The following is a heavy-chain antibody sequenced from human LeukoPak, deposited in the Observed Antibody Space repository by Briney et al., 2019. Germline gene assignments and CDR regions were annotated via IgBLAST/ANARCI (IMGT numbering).Heavy chain of an antibody. V-gene: IGHV4-34*01. CDR1: GGSFSGYY. CDR3: ARGLTPIRL. J-gene: IGHJ4*02. Sequence: SETLSLTCAVYGGSFSGYYWSWIRQPPGKGLEWVGEINHSGSTNYNPSLKSRVTISVDTSKNQFSLKLSSVTAADTAVYYCARGLTPIRLWGQGTLVTVSS. CDR2: INHSGST. D-gene: IGHD3-3*02.